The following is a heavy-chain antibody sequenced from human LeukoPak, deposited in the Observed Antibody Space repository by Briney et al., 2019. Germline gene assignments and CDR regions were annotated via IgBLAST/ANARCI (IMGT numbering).Heavy chain of an antibody. CDR2: ISWNSGNI. CDR1: GFTFNDYA. CDR3: ARNNGMDV. Sequence: QSGGSLRLSCAASGFTFNDYAMHWVRQAPGKGLEWVSGISWNSGNIGYADSVKGRFTVSRDNAKKSLFLQMNSLRPEDTALYHCARNNGMDVWGQGTTVIVSS. V-gene: IGHV3-9*01. J-gene: IGHJ6*02.